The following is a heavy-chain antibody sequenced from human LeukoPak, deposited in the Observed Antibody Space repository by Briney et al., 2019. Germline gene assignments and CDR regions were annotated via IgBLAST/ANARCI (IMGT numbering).Heavy chain of an antibody. D-gene: IGHD1-1*01. CDR1: GFTLSSYE. V-gene: IGHV3-48*03. CDR2: ISSSGSTI. J-gene: IGHJ6*03. Sequence: TGGSLRLSCAASGFTLSSYEMNWVRQAPGKGLEWVSYISSSGSTIYYADSVKGGFTISRDNAKNSLSLQMNSLRDEDTAVYYCARDRLLEDRDYHYYYYMDVWGIGTTVTVSS. CDR3: ARDRLLEDRDYHYYYYMDV.